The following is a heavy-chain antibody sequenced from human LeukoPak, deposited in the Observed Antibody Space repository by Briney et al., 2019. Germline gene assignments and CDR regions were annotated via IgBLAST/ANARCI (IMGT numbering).Heavy chain of an antibody. CDR3: ARGVKCSSTSCYGGDY. D-gene: IGHD2-2*01. CDR1: GGSISSYY. V-gene: IGHV4-34*01. CDR2: INHSGST. Sequence: SETLSLTCTVSGGSISSYYWSWIRQPPGKGLEWIGEINHSGSTNYNPSLKSRVTISVDTSKNQFSLKLSSVTAADTAVYYCARGVKCSSTSCYGGDYWGQGTLVTVSS. J-gene: IGHJ4*02.